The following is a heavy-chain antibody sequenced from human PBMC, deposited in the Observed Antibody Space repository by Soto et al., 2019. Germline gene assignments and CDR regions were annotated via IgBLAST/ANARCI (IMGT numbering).Heavy chain of an antibody. V-gene: IGHV4-31*03. D-gene: IGHD5-18*01. Sequence: QVQLQESGPGLVKPSQTLSLTCTVSGGSISSSAYYWSWIRQHPGKGLAGIGYISHSGSTYYNPSLKSRVIISVDTSKNQFSLSLTSVTAADTAVYYCAREYTYGSNFFDCWGQGALVTVSS. CDR2: ISHSGST. J-gene: IGHJ4*02. CDR1: GGSISSSAYY. CDR3: AREYTYGSNFFDC.